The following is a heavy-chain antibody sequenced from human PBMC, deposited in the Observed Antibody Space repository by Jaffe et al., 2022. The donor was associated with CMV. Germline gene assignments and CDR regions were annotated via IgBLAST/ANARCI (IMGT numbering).Heavy chain of an antibody. J-gene: IGHJ4*02. D-gene: IGHD6-6*01. CDR1: GYTFTGYY. Sequence: QVQLVQSGAEVKKPGASVKVSCKASGYTFTGYYMHWVRQAPGQGLEWMGWINPNSGGTNYAQKFQGRVTMTRDTSISTAYMELSRLRSDDTAVYYCAREVPEQHSSSYYFDYWGQGTLVTVSS. CDR3: AREVPEQHSSSYYFDY. V-gene: IGHV1-2*02. CDR2: INPNSGGT.